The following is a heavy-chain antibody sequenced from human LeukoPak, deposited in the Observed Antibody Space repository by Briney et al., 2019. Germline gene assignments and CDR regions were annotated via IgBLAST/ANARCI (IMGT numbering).Heavy chain of an antibody. J-gene: IGHJ4*02. D-gene: IGHD3-22*01. CDR2: ISGSGGST. CDR1: GFTFSSYA. CDR3: ASYDSSGYAFFDY. V-gene: IGHV3-23*01. Sequence: PGGSLRLSCAASGFTFSSYAMSWVRQAPGKGLEWVSAISGSGGSTYYADSVKGRFTISRDNSKNTLYLQMNSLRVEDTAVYYCASYDSSGYAFFDYWGQGTLVTVSS.